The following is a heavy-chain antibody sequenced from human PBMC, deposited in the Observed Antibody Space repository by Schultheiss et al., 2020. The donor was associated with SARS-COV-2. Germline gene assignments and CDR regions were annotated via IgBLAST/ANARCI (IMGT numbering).Heavy chain of an antibody. J-gene: IGHJ5*02. V-gene: IGHV1-69*04. D-gene: IGHD4-17*01. CDR3: ASHPDHGDYLGWFDP. Sequence: SVKVSCKASGGTFSSYAISWVRQAPGQGLEWMGRIIPIFGIANYAPKFQGRVTMTRDTSISTAYMELSRLRSDDTAVYYCASHPDHGDYLGWFDPWGQGTLVTVSS. CDR2: IIPIFGIA. CDR1: GGTFSSYA.